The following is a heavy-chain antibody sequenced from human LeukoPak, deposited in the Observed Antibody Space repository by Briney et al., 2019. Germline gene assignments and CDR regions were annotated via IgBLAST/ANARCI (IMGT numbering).Heavy chain of an antibody. CDR3: AKGGNSAAYNWFDP. CDR1: GFTFDDYA. J-gene: IGHJ5*02. D-gene: IGHD6-13*01. CDR2: ISWNSGSI. Sequence: GRSLRLSCAASGFTFDDYAMHWVRQAPGKGLEWVSGISWNSGSIGYADSVKGRFTISRDYAKNSLYLQMNSLRAEDTALYYCAKGGNSAAYNWFDPWGQGTLVTVSS. V-gene: IGHV3-9*01.